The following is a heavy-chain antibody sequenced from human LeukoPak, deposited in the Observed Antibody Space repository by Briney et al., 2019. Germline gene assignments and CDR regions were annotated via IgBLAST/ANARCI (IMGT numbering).Heavy chain of an antibody. J-gene: IGHJ5*02. D-gene: IGHD4-17*01. CDR1: GGTFSSYA. V-gene: IGHV1-69*04. CDR3: ARHRTGDYGDQGYWFDP. Sequence: ASVKVSCKASGGTFSSYAISWVRQAPGQGLEWMGRIIPILGIANYAQKFQGRVTITADKSTSTAYMELSSLRSEDTAVYYCARHRTGDYGDQGYWFDPWGQGTLVTVSS. CDR2: IIPILGIA.